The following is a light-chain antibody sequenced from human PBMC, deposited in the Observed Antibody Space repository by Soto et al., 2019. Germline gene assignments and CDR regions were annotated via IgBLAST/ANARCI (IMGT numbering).Light chain of an antibody. J-gene: IGKJ4*01. Sequence: EIVLTQSPGTLSLSPGERTTISCRASHSVSSSYLAWYQQKPGRAPRLLIVAASSRATAIPDRFSGSGAGTDFTLTITRLVPEDFAVYYCQQYGGSPLTFGGGTKGEIK. CDR3: QQYGGSPLT. CDR1: HSVSSSY. CDR2: AAS. V-gene: IGKV3-20*01.